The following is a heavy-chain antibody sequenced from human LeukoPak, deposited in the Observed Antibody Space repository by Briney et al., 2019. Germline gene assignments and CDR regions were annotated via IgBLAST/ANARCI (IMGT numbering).Heavy chain of an antibody. Sequence: GGSLRLSCAASGFTFSSYAMHWVRQAPGKGLEWVAVISYDGSNKYYADSVKGRFTISRDNSKNTLYLQMNSLRAEDTAVYYCARDGNYDYVRGSYRLGDFDYWGQGTLVTVSS. CDR3: ARDGNYDYVRGSYRLGDFDY. CDR2: ISYDGSNK. J-gene: IGHJ4*02. CDR1: GFTFSSYA. V-gene: IGHV3-30*04. D-gene: IGHD3-16*02.